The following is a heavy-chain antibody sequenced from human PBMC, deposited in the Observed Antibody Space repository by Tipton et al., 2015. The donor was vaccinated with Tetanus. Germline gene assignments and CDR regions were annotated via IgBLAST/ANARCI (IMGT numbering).Heavy chain of an antibody. V-gene: IGHV3-48*02. CDR2: ISGTGTTV. D-gene: IGHD3-3*01. Sequence: SLRLSCAASGFTFSSYNMNWVRQAPGKGLEWVSHISGTGTTVDYADSVKGRFTISRDNAKNSLYLQMNSLRDEDTAIYYCARDLRAGFGGAPPFAPWGGGTVVRVPS. CDR3: ARDLRAGFGGAPPFAP. CDR1: GFTFSSYN. J-gene: IGHJ5*02.